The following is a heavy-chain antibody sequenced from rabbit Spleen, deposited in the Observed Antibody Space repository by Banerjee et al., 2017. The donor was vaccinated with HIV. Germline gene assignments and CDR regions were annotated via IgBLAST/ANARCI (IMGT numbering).Heavy chain of an antibody. J-gene: IGHJ4*01. CDR2: IGTGSSVTT. Sequence: QEQLEESGGDLVKPEGSLTLTCTASGFSFSSGYYMCWVRQAPGKGLEWIASIGTGSSVTTYYASWAKSRFTFSKTSSTTVTLQMTSLTAADTATYFCARDLAGVIGWNFGWWGPGTLVTVS. CDR3: ARDLAGVIGWNFGW. D-gene: IGHD4-1*01. V-gene: IGHV1S45*01. CDR1: GFSFSSGYY.